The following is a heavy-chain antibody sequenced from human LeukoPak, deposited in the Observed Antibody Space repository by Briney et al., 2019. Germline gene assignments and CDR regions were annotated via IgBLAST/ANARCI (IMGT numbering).Heavy chain of an antibody. J-gene: IGHJ3*02. CDR3: AKGRITMIVVNAFDI. Sequence: GGSLRLSCAASGFTFSSYGMSWVRQAPGKGLERVSAISGSGGSTYYADSVKGRFTISRDNSKNTLYLQMNSLRAEDTAVYYCAKGRITMIVVNAFDIWGQGTMVTVSS. CDR2: ISGSGGST. CDR1: GFTFSSYG. V-gene: IGHV3-23*01. D-gene: IGHD3-22*01.